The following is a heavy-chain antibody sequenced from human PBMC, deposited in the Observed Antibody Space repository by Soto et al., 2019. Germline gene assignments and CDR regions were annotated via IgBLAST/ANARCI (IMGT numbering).Heavy chain of an antibody. J-gene: IGHJ5*02. D-gene: IGHD3-10*01. CDR3: AKNVLLWFGELFGNWFDP. CDR1: GFTFSSYG. V-gene: IGHV3-30*18. CDR2: ISYDGSNK. Sequence: QVQLVESGGGVVQPGRSLRLSCAASGFTFSSYGMHWVCQAPGKGLEWVAVISYDGSNKYYADSVKGRFTISRDNSKNTLYLQMNSLRAEDTAVYYCAKNVLLWFGELFGNWFDPWGQGTLVTVSS.